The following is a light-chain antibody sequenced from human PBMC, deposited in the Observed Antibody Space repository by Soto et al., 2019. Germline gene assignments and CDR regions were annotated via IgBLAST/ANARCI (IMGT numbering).Light chain of an antibody. CDR3: HQSYSNPRT. CDR2: DAS. CDR1: HNINVY. V-gene: IGKV1-39*01. J-gene: IGKJ1*01. Sequence: DIQMTQSPSSLSASVGDRVTITCRASHNINVYLSWYQQKAGQAPKLLIYDASSLQGGVPSRFSGSRSGTDFTLTISSLQPEDFATYYCHQSYSNPRTFSQGTKVDIK.